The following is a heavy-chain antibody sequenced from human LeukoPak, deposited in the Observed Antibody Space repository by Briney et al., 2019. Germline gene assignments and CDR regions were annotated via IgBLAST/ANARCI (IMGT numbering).Heavy chain of an antibody. V-gene: IGHV3-43D*03. J-gene: IGHJ4*02. D-gene: IGHD1-26*01. CDR1: GFTLDDYA. CDR3: AKGGYDIVGATHYFDY. Sequence: PGGSLRLSCAASGFTLDDYAMHWVRQAPGKGLEWVSLISWDGGSTYYADSVKGRFTISRDNSKNSLYLQMNSLRAEDTALYYCAKGGYDIVGATHYFDYWGQGTLVTVSS. CDR2: ISWDGGST.